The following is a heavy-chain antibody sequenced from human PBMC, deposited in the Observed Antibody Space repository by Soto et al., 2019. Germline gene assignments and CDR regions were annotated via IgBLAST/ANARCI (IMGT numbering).Heavy chain of an antibody. CDR2: ISSSSSYI. CDR3: ARDPPYDFWSGYTIDYYMDV. D-gene: IGHD3-3*01. Sequence: EVQLVESGGGLVKPGGSLRLSCAASGFTFSSYSMNWVRQAPGKGLEWVSSISSSSSYIYYADSVKGRFTISRDNAKNSLYLQMNSLRAKDTAVYYCARDPPYDFWSGYTIDYYMDVWGKGTTVTVSS. V-gene: IGHV3-21*01. J-gene: IGHJ6*03. CDR1: GFTFSSYS.